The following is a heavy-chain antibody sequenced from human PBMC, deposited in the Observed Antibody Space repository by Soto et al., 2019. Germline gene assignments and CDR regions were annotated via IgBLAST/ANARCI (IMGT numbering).Heavy chain of an antibody. Sequence: PGGSLRLSCAASGFTFSSYAMSWVRQAPGKGLEWVSAISGSGGSTYYADSVKGRFTISRDNSKNTLYLQMNSLRAEDTAVYYCAKDKPPRDYYYYGMDVWGQGTTVTVSS. CDR2: ISGSGGST. CDR3: AKDKPPRDYYYYGMDV. D-gene: IGHD3-10*01. CDR1: GFTFSSYA. V-gene: IGHV3-23*01. J-gene: IGHJ6*02.